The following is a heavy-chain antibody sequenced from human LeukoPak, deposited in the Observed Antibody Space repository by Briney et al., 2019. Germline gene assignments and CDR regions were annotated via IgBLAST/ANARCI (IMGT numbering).Heavy chain of an antibody. Sequence: GRSLRLSCAASGFTFSSYAMYWVRQAPGKGLEWVAVISYDGSNKYYADSVKGRFTISRDNSKNTLYLQMNSLRAEDTAVYYCASGYCSGGSCCPGYWGQGTLVTVSS. D-gene: IGHD2-15*01. CDR2: ISYDGSNK. J-gene: IGHJ4*02. V-gene: IGHV3-30*04. CDR1: GFTFSSYA. CDR3: ASGYCSGGSCCPGY.